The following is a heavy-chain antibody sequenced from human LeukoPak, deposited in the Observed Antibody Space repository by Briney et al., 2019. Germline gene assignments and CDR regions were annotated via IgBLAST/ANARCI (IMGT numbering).Heavy chain of an antibody. CDR1: GFTFSSYS. J-gene: IGHJ4*02. CDR3: ARLSYSGSYYGMGY. D-gene: IGHD1-26*01. CDR2: ISSSSSYI. V-gene: IGHV3-21*01. Sequence: PGGSLRLSCAASGFTFSSYSMNWVRQAPGKGPEWVSSISSSSSYIYYADSVKGRFTISRDNAKNSLYLQMNSLRAEDTAVYYCARLSYSGSYYGMGYWGQGTLVTVSS.